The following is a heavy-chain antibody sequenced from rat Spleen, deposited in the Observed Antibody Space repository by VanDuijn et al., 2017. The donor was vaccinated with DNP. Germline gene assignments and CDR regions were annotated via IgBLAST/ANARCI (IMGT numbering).Heavy chain of an antibody. D-gene: IGHD1-9*01. CDR3: TTDTMGITDYFDY. J-gene: IGHJ2*01. CDR2: LSNSGDGT. CDR1: GFTFSNYG. V-gene: IGHV5-29*01. Sequence: EVQLVESGGGLVQPGRSLKLSCAASGFTFSNYGMAWVRQAPTKGLEWVASLSNSGDGTYYSDPVKGRFTISRENAKSTLYLQMDSLRSEDTATYYCTTDTMGITDYFDYWGQGVMVTVSS.